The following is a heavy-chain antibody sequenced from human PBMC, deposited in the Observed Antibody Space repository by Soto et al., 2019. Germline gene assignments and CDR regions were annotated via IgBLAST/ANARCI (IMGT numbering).Heavy chain of an antibody. CDR2: ISGDGVTT. Sequence: EVQLVESGGDLVQRGGSLRLSCAASGFPFSSYWMHWVRHTPGKGLDWVARISGDGVTTYYADSVTGRFTVSRDNAKNTLSLQISGLSAEDTAVYYCAREYYGLLTGSYTDYWGQGTLVSVSS. CDR3: AREYYGLLTGSYTDY. CDR1: GFPFSSYW. D-gene: IGHD3-9*01. J-gene: IGHJ4*02. V-gene: IGHV3-74*01.